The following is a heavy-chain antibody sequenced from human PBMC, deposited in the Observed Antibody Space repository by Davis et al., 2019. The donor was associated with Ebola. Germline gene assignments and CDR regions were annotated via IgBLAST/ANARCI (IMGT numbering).Heavy chain of an antibody. J-gene: IGHJ4*02. CDR3: ARQSSSSRGDY. Sequence: GSLRLSCTVSGGSIRGSGQYWGWIRQAPGKGLEWMGSIFYSGSTSYNPSLKSRVTMSVDTTKNHFSLKLRSVTAADTAVYYCARQSSSSRGDYWGQGTLVTVSS. CDR2: IFYSGST. D-gene: IGHD6-6*01. CDR1: GGSIRGSGQY. V-gene: IGHV4-39*01.